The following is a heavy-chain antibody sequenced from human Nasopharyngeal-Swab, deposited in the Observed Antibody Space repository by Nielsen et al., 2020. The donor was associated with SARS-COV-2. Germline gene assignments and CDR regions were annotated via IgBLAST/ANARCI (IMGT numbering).Heavy chain of an antibody. J-gene: IGHJ4*02. V-gene: IGHV4-34*01. CDR1: GGSFSGYY. CDR2: INHSGST. Sequence: GSLRLSCAVYGGSFSGYYWSWIRQPPGKGLEWIGEINHSGSTNYNPSLKSRVTISVDTSKNQFSLKLSSVTAADTAVHYCARGLSLDYWGQGTLVTVSS. CDR3: ARGLSLDY.